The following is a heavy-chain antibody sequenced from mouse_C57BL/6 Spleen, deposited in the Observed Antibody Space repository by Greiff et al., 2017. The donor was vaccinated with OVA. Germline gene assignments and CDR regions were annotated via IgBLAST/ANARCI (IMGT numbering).Heavy chain of an antibody. CDR2: IYPGDGDT. Sequence: VQRVESGAELVKPGASVKISCKASGYAFSSYWMNWVKQRPGKGLEWIGQIYPGDGDTNYNGKFKGKATLTADKSSSTAYMQLSSLTSEDSAVYFCARSNYYGSSMDYWGQGTSVTVSS. CDR1: GYAFSSYW. V-gene: IGHV1-80*01. CDR3: ARSNYYGSSMDY. D-gene: IGHD1-1*01. J-gene: IGHJ4*01.